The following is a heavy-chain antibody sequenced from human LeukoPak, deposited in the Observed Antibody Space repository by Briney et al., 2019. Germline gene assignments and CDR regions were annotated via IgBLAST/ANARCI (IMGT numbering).Heavy chain of an antibody. V-gene: IGHV3-23*01. CDR1: GFTFSNYA. J-gene: IGHJ4*02. CDR2: ISSSGTST. CDR3: AKDPHCTGTSCPPN. D-gene: IGHD2-2*01. Sequence: PGGSLRLSCAASGFTFSNYAMTWVRQAPGKGLEWVSSISSSGTSTYYADSVKGRFTISRDNSKNTLYLLMNSLRADDTAVYYCAKDPHCTGTSCPPNWGQGTLVTVSS.